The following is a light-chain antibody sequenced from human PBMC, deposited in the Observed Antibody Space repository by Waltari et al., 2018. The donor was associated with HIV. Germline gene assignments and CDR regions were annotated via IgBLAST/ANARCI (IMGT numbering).Light chain of an antibody. Sequence: EIVLTQSPATLYLSQGERATLSCRASQSVSTYFAWYHQKPGQAPRLLIYGAASRATGIPARFSGSGSGTDFTLTISSLGPGDFGVYYCHQRSNWPITFGQGTRLEIK. CDR2: GAA. V-gene: IGKV3-11*01. CDR3: HQRSNWPIT. J-gene: IGKJ5*01. CDR1: QSVSTY.